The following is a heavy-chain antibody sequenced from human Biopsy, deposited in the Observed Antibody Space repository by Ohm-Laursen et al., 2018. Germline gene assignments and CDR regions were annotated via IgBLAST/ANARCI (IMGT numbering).Heavy chain of an antibody. CDR1: GFTFSSYG. Sequence: SLRLSCTASGFTFSSYGMHWVRQAPGKGLEWVAVIWYDGSRQYYADSVKGRFTISRDNSKNTLYLQMNSLRAEDTAVYYCAKEEPPQGYDFWSGHYYYFDYWGQGTLVTVSS. V-gene: IGHV3-33*06. CDR2: IWYDGSRQ. D-gene: IGHD3-3*01. J-gene: IGHJ4*01. CDR3: AKEEPPQGYDFWSGHYYYFDY.